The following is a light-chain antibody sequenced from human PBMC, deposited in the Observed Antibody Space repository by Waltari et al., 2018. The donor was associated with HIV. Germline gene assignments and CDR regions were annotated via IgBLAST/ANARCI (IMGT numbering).Light chain of an antibody. Sequence: NVLTESPCTLSLSPGESVTVSCRTSQTSNVNFLGWYQSKSGQAPRLLFYASSTRAPGIPDRFSATGSDTGSGTDFTLIIDRLEPEDFATYYCLLYGDSPRWTFGPGTKV. CDR2: ASS. V-gene: IGKV3-20*01. J-gene: IGKJ1*01. CDR1: QTSNVNF. CDR3: LLYGDSPRWT.